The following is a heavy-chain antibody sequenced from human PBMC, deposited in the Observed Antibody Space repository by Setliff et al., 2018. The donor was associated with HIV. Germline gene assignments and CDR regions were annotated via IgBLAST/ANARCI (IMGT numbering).Heavy chain of an antibody. Sequence: PGGSLRLSCAASGFTFSDHYMDWVRQAPGKGLEWVGRTRNKVNSYTTEYAASVKGRFTISRDDSKNSLYPQMNSLKTEDTAVYYCARGRLLWSGSYYYYYMDVWGKGTTVTVSS. J-gene: IGHJ6*03. V-gene: IGHV3-72*01. CDR2: TRNKVNSYTT. D-gene: IGHD3-10*01. CDR1: GFTFSDHY. CDR3: ARGRLLWSGSYYYYYMDV.